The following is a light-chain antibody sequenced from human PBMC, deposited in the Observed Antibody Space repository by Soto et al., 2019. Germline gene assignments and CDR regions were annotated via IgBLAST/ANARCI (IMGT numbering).Light chain of an antibody. CDR2: GAS. Sequence: EIVMTQSPATLSVSPGERATLSCRASQRVGSDLAWYQQKPGQAPRLVIYGASSRATGIPDRFSGSGSGTDFTLTISRLEPEDFAVYYCQQYGSSPRTFGGGTKVDIK. J-gene: IGKJ4*01. V-gene: IGKV3-20*01. CDR1: QRVGSD. CDR3: QQYGSSPRT.